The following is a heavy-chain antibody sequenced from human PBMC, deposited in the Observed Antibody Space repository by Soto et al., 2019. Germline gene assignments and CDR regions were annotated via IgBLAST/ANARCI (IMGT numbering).Heavy chain of an antibody. Sequence: GESLKLCCKGSGYSFKSYWINWVRQMPGKGLEWMGIIYPGDSDTRYSPSFQGQVTISADKSIDTAYLQWRSLKASDTAVYYCARHHGSPGSYFGLDVWGQGTTVTVSS. J-gene: IGHJ6*02. D-gene: IGHD6-13*01. CDR3: ARHHGSPGSYFGLDV. CDR2: IYPGDSDT. V-gene: IGHV5-51*01. CDR1: GYSFKSYW.